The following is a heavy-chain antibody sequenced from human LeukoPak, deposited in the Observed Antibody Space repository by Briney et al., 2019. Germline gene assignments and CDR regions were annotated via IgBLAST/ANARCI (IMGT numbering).Heavy chain of an antibody. CDR3: AKDRAGTPWAD. CDR1: GFTFSSYA. Sequence: GGSLRLSCSASGFTFSSYAMHWVRQAPGKGLEYVSAISSNGGSTYYADSVKGRFTISRDNSRNTLFLQMNSLRAEDTAVYYCAKDRAGTPWADWGQGTLVTVSS. CDR2: ISSNGGST. D-gene: IGHD1-1*01. V-gene: IGHV3-64*04. J-gene: IGHJ4*02.